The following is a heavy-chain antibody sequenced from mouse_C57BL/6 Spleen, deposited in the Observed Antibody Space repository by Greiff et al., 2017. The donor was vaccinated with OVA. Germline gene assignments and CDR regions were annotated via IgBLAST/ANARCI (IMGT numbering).Heavy chain of an antibody. CDR1: GYTFTSYW. CDR2: IDPSDSYT. CDR3: ARGGYYYGSRDAMDY. J-gene: IGHJ4*01. V-gene: IGHV1-69*01. D-gene: IGHD1-1*01. Sequence: QVQLQQPGAELVMPGASVKLSCKASGYTFTSYWMHWVKQRPGQGLEWIGEIDPSDSYTNYNQKFKGKSTLTVDKSSSTAYMQLSSLTSEDSAVYYCARGGYYYGSRDAMDYWGQGTSVTVSS.